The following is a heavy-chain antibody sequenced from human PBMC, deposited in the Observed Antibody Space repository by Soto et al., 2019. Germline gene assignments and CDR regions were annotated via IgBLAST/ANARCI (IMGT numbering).Heavy chain of an antibody. V-gene: IGHV4-34*01. CDR1: GGSFSGYY. J-gene: IGHJ4*02. CDR3: ASGTVTAN. D-gene: IGHD2-21*02. Sequence: QVQLQQWGAGLLKPSETLSLTCAVYGGSFSGYYWSWIRQPPGKGLEWIGEINHSGRTNYNPSLKSRVTISVDTSKNQFSLKLSSVTAADTAVYYCASGTVTANWGQGTLVTVSS. CDR2: INHSGRT.